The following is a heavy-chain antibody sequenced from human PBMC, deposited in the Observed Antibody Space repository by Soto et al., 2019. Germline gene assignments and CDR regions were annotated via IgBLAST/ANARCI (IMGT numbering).Heavy chain of an antibody. Sequence: GSLRLSCAASGFTLGYDRMNWVRQAPGKGLEWVSSISRGSNSKYYADSVKGRFTISRDNAMNSLYLQMSSLRSEDTAVYYCVRGDWSTYFDYWGQGALVTVSS. D-gene: IGHD2-21*02. V-gene: IGHV3-21*01. J-gene: IGHJ4*02. CDR3: VRGDWSTYFDY. CDR2: ISRGSNSK. CDR1: GFTLGYDR.